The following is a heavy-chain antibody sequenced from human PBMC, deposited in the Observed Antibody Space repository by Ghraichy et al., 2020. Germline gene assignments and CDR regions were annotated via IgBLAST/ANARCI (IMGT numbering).Heavy chain of an antibody. CDR3: ARETNFWSGRDAFDI. CDR1: GFTFSSYA. Sequence: SLRLSCAASGFTFSSYAMHWVRQAPGKGLEWVAVISYDGSNKYYADSVKGRFTISRDNSKNTLYLQMNSLRAEDTAVYYCARETNFWSGRDAFDIWGQGTMVTVSS. J-gene: IGHJ3*02. V-gene: IGHV3-30-3*01. D-gene: IGHD3-3*01. CDR2: ISYDGSNK.